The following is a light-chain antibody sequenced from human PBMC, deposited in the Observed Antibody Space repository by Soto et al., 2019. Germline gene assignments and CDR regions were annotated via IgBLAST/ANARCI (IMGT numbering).Light chain of an antibody. CDR3: QQSYSTPPT. V-gene: IGKV1-39*01. J-gene: IGKJ1*01. CDR2: AAS. Sequence: DIQMTQSPSSLSASVGDRVTITCRASQSISTYLNCYQQTPGKAPKLLIYAASSLQSGVPSRFSGSGSGTDFTLTISSLHPEDSATYYCQQSYSTPPTFGQGTKVDI. CDR1: QSISTY.